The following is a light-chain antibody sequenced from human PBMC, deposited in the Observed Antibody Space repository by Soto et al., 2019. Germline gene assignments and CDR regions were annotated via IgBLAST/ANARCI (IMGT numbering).Light chain of an antibody. CDR2: EVS. J-gene: IGLJ1*01. Sequence: QSVLTQPASVSGSPGQSITISCTGTSSDVGGYNYVSWYQQHPGKAPKLMIYEVSNRPSGVSNRFSGSKSGNTASLTISGLQAEDEVDYYCSSYTSSSPLYVFGPGTKVPAL. CDR1: SSDVGGYNY. V-gene: IGLV2-14*01. CDR3: SSYTSSSPLYV.